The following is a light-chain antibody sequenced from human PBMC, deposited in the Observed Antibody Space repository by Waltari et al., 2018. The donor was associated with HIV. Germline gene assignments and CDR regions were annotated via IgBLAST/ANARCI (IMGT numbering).Light chain of an antibody. V-gene: IGKV3-15*01. CDR2: GAS. J-gene: IGKJ2*01. CDR1: QSVTSN. CDR3: QQYNNWPPMYT. Sequence: EIVMTQSPATLAVSPGERATLSCRASQSVTSNLAWYQQKPGQAPRLLIYGASTRATGSPARVSGSGSGTEFDLTISSLQSEDFAVYYCQQYNNWPPMYTFGQGTKLEIK.